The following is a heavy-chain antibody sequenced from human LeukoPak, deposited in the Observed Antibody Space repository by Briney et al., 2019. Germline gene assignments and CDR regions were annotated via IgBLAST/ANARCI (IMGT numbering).Heavy chain of an antibody. V-gene: IGHV3-23*01. CDR2: ISGSGGST. CDR1: GFTFSDYS. J-gene: IGHJ5*02. D-gene: IGHD3-10*01. CDR3: AKDRGPGYLNWFDP. Sequence: PGGSLRLSCAASGFTFSDYSMNWVRQAPGKGLEWVSAISGSGGSTYYADSVKGRFTISRDNSKNALYLQMNSLRAEDTAVYYCAKDRGPGYLNWFDPWGQGTLVTVSS.